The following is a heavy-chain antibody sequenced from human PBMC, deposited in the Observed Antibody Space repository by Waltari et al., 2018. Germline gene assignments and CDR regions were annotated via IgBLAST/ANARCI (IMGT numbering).Heavy chain of an antibody. Sequence: QVQLQESGPGLVKPSETLSLTCTVSGYSISTGYYWGWIRQSPGKGLEWIGSNYHSGTTYNPALTSLVAISIDTAKNPFSLKVNSVTAADTAVYFCARLNVDIVATPTAHFDYWGQGTLVTVSS. J-gene: IGHJ4*02. CDR1: GYSISTGYY. CDR2: NYHSGTT. CDR3: ARLNVDIVATPTAHFDY. V-gene: IGHV4-38-2*02. D-gene: IGHD5-12*01.